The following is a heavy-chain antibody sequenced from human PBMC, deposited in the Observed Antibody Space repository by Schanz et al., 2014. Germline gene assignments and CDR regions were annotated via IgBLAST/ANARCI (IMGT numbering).Heavy chain of an antibody. CDR1: GFSFSRYG. Sequence: QIQLVESGGGVVQPGTSLRLSCTISGFSFSRYGMHWVRQAPGKGLEWVAVISSDETVTYYVDSVKGRFTISRDNSKNTLYLQMSNLKTEDTAVYYCAKIGYGGLLNYYIDHWGQGTLVTVSS. V-gene: IGHV3-30*18. J-gene: IGHJ4*02. CDR2: ISSDETVT. CDR3: AKIGYGGLLNYYIDH. D-gene: IGHD3-16*01.